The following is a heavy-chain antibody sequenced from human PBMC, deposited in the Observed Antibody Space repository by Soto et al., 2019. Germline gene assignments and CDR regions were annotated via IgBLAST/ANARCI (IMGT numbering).Heavy chain of an antibody. J-gene: IGHJ2*01. D-gene: IGHD1-1*01. CDR3: ARPLWRDDYNWGYFDL. V-gene: IGHV3-30-3*01. CDR2: ISYDGSNK. Sequence: QVQLVESGGGVVQPGRSLRLSCAASGFTFSSYAMHWVRQAPGKGLEWAAVISYDGSNKYYADSVKGRFTISRDNSKNTLDLQMNSLRAEDTAVYYCARPLWRDDYNWGYFDLWGRGTLVTVSS. CDR1: GFTFSSYA.